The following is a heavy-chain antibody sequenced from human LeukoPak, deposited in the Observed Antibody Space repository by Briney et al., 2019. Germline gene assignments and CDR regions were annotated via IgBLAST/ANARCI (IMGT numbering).Heavy chain of an antibody. J-gene: IGHJ4*02. CDR2: IIPIFGTA. D-gene: IGHD3-10*01. Sequence: SVKVSCKASGGTFSSYAISWVRQAPGQGLEWMGGIIPIFGTANYAQKFQGRVTITADKSTSTAYMELSSLRSEDTAVYYCATAAFGISPFDYWGQGTLVTVSS. CDR1: GGTFSSYA. V-gene: IGHV1-69*06. CDR3: ATAAFGISPFDY.